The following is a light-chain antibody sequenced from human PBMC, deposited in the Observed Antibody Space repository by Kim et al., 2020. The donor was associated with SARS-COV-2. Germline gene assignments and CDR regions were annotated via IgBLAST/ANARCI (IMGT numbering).Light chain of an antibody. V-gene: IGKV1-5*01. Sequence: SASVGDRVTITCRASQSINKWLAWYQQKPGKVPKLLIFDASNLKSGVPSRFSGSGSGTQFTLTIRSLQPDDSATYFCQQYSTYSVFGQGTKVDIK. CDR2: DAS. CDR3: QQYSTYSV. J-gene: IGKJ1*01. CDR1: QSINKW.